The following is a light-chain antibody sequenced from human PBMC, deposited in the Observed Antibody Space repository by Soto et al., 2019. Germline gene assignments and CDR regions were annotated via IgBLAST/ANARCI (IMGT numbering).Light chain of an antibody. V-gene: IGLV2-8*01. Sequence: QSALTQPPSAFGSFGQSVTISCPGTSSDVGGYNYVSWYQQHPGKAPKLMLYEVSERPSGVPDRFSGSKSGNTASLTVSGLQADDEADYYCSSYSGTNYHYVFGTGTKVTVL. J-gene: IGLJ1*01. CDR3: SSYSGTNYHYV. CDR2: EVS. CDR1: SSDVGGYNY.